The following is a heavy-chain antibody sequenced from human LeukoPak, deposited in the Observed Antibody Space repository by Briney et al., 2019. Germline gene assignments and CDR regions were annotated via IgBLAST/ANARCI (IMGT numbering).Heavy chain of an antibody. V-gene: IGHV3-53*05. CDR1: GFTVSSNY. D-gene: IGHD1-26*01. CDR3: ARTMYITGSSDFDY. Sequence: AGGSLRLSCAASGFTVSSNYMSWVRQAPRKGLEWVSVIYSGGSTYYADSVKGRFTISRDNSKNTLYLQMNSLRAEDTALYYCARTMYITGSSDFDYWGQGTLVTVSS. J-gene: IGHJ4*02. CDR2: IYSGGST.